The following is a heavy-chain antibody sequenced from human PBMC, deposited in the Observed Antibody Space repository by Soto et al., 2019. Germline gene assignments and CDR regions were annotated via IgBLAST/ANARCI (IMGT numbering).Heavy chain of an antibody. CDR3: ARGAAVAGTSSATYYGMDV. Sequence: QVQLVQSGAEVKKPGSSVKVSCTASGGTFSSYAISWVRQAPGQGLEWMGGIIPIFGTANYAQKFQGRVTITADESTSTAYMELSSLRSEDTAVYYCARGAAVAGTSSATYYGMDVWGQGTTVTVSS. V-gene: IGHV1-69*01. CDR2: IIPIFGTA. J-gene: IGHJ6*02. D-gene: IGHD6-19*01. CDR1: GGTFSSYA.